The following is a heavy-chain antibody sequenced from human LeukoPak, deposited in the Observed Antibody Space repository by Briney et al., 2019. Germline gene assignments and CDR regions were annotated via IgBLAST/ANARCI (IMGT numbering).Heavy chain of an antibody. CDR2: IDWDDDK. J-gene: IGHJ4*02. CDR3: ARITPDSPSFDY. D-gene: IGHD2-15*01. V-gene: IGHV2-70*17. CDR1: GFSLSTPEMC. Sequence: SGPALVKPTQTLTLNCTFSGFSLSTPEMCVTWIRQPPGKALEWLARIDWDDDKFYSPSLRTRLTISKDTPKNQVVLRMTNMDPVDTGTYYCARITPDSPSFDYWGQGALITVSS.